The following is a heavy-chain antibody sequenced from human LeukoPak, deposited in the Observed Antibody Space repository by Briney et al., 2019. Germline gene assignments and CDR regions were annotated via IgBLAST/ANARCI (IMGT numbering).Heavy chain of an antibody. J-gene: IGHJ6*03. CDR1: GGSISSSSYY. D-gene: IGHD1-26*01. CDR3: ARDLQGWDARGGYYYMDV. V-gene: IGHV4-39*07. CDR2: IYYSGST. Sequence: PSETLSLTCTVSGGSISSSSYYWGWIRQPPGKGLEWIGSIYYSGSTYYNPSLKSRVTISVDTSKNQFSLKLSSVTAADTAVYYCARDLQGWDARGGYYYMDVWGKGTTVTISS.